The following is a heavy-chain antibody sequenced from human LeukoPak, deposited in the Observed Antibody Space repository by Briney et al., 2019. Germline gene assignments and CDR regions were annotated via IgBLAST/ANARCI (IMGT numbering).Heavy chain of an antibody. Sequence: GGSLRLSCSASGFTFSSYAMHWVRQAPGKGLEYVSAISSNGGSTYYADSVKGRFTISRDNSKNMLYLQMSSLRAEDTAVYYCARGLLGYCSGGSCYSGSFDYWGQGTLVTVSS. CDR2: ISSNGGST. V-gene: IGHV3-64D*06. D-gene: IGHD2-15*01. J-gene: IGHJ4*02. CDR3: ARGLLGYCSGGSCYSGSFDY. CDR1: GFTFSSYA.